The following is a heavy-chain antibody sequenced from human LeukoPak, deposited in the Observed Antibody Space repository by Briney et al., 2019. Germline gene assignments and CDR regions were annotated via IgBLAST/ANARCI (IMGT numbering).Heavy chain of an antibody. CDR3: ARGKVVAGTPGQNSRDS. CDR1: GGSISSYY. J-gene: IGHJ4*02. Sequence: PSETLSLTCTVSGGSISSYYWNWIRQPAGKGLEWVGRIYTSGSTNYNPSPKSRVSMSVDTSKNQFSLKLSSVTAADTAVYYCARGKVVAGTPGQNSRDSWGQGTLVTVSS. V-gene: IGHV4-4*07. CDR2: IYTSGST. D-gene: IGHD6-19*01.